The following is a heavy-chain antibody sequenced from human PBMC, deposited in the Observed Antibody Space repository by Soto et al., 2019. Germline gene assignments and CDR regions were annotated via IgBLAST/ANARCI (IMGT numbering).Heavy chain of an antibody. CDR3: GKEPNHYGSGRSWFDP. V-gene: IGHV4-59*01. Sequence: PSETLSLTCAVSGGSISGFYWGWIRQPPGKGLEWIGCISYSGSTTYNPSLKSRVTMSVDTSKNQFSLRLSSVTAADTAIYYCGKEPNHYGSGRSWFDPWGQGTLVTVSS. D-gene: IGHD3-10*01. CDR2: ISYSGST. CDR1: GGSISGFY. J-gene: IGHJ5*02.